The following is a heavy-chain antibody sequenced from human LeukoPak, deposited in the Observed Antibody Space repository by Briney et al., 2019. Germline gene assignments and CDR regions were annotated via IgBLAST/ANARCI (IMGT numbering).Heavy chain of an antibody. Sequence: GGSLRLSCAASGFTFSSYAMSWVRQAPGKGLEWVSSISSSSSYIYYADPVKGRFTISRDNAKNSLYLQMNSLRAEDTAVYYCARENGGWYQGGRDYWGQGTLVTVSS. CDR2: ISSSSSYI. CDR3: ARENGGWYQGGRDY. J-gene: IGHJ4*02. CDR1: GFTFSSYA. V-gene: IGHV3-21*01. D-gene: IGHD6-19*01.